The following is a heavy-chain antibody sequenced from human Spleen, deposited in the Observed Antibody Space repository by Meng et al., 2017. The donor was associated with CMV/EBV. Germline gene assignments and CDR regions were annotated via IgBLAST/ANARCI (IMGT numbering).Heavy chain of an antibody. Sequence: GESLKISCAASGFTISSNTMHWVRQAPGKGLEWVAVISSDEKINLYADSVKGRFTISRDNSMDTLYLQMNSLRPEDTCVYYCAREPRGNWEYPYGMDVWGQGTTVTVSS. CDR3: AREPRGNWEYPYGMDV. J-gene: IGHJ6*02. V-gene: IGHV3-30*04. D-gene: IGHD7-27*01. CDR1: GFTISSNT. CDR2: ISSDEKIN.